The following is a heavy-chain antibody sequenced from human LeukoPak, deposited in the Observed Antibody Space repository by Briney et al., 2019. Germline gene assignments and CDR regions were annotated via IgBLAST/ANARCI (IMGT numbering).Heavy chain of an antibody. V-gene: IGHV3-23*01. Sequence: PGGSLRLSCAASGFTFSSYAMSWVRQAPGKGLEWVSAISGSGGSTYYADSVKGRFTIYRDNSKNTLYLQMNSLRAEDMAVYYCAKDQIAVAGTNFDYWGQGTLVTVSS. J-gene: IGHJ4*02. CDR1: GFTFSSYA. D-gene: IGHD6-19*01. CDR3: AKDQIAVAGTNFDY. CDR2: ISGSGGST.